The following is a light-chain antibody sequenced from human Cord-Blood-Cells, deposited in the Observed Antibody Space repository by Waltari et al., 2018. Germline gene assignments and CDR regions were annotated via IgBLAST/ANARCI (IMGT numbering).Light chain of an antibody. V-gene: IGLV1-47*01. CDR1: SSNIGSNY. J-gene: IGLJ3*02. CDR2: RNN. CDR3: AAWDDSLSGPVWV. Sequence: QSVLTQPPSASGTPGQRVTISCSGSSSNIGSNYVYWYQQLPGTAPKLLIYRNNQRPAGIPDQFAGSKAGTAASRAISGLRAEDDADDYCAAWDDSLSGPVWVFGGGTKRTVL.